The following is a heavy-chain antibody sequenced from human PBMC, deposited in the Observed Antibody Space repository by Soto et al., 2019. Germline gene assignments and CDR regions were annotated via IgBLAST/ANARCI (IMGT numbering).Heavy chain of an antibody. V-gene: IGHV3-21*02. J-gene: IGHJ6*03. CDR2: VNEDSSYI. CDR1: GFAFSSYS. Sequence: EVQLVESGGGLVKPGGSLRLSCAASGFAFSSYSMNWVRQAPGQGLEWVSSVNEDSSYIYYAHSLRGRFTIARDNAKESLYLHMNSLRAEETAVSYCVRDFGSYFRSGYMDVWGDGATVTVSS. CDR3: VRDFGSYFRSGYMDV. D-gene: IGHD3-3*01.